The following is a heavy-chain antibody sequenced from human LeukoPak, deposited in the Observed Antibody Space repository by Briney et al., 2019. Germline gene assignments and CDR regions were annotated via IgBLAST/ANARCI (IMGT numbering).Heavy chain of an antibody. Sequence: PSETLSLTCTVSGGSISSHYWSWIRQPPGKGLEWIGYIYYSGSTYYNPSLKSRVTISVDTSKNQFSLKLSSVTAADTAVYYCARGVVREMNYYYYYMDVWGKGTTVTVSS. J-gene: IGHJ6*03. D-gene: IGHD3-3*01. CDR1: GGSISSHY. CDR2: IYYSGST. CDR3: ARGVVREMNYYYYYMDV. V-gene: IGHV4-59*11.